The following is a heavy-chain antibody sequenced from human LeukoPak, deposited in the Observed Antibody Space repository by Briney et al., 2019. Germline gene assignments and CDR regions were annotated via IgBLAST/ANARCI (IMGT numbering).Heavy chain of an antibody. Sequence: SETLSLTCTVSGGAISTYYWTWIRQPPGKELEWIGYVYYSGSTNSNPSLNTRVTMSVDTSKNHFSLNLNSVTAADTAVYYCARAGGYNTNALDSWGPGTLVTVSS. D-gene: IGHD2-8*01. CDR3: ARAGGYNTNALDS. CDR2: VYYSGST. V-gene: IGHV4-59*08. CDR1: GGAISTYY. J-gene: IGHJ4*02.